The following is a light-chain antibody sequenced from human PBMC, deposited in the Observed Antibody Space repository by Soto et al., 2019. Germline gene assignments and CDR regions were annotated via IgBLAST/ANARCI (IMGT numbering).Light chain of an antibody. CDR3: SSYTSASSYV. CDR1: SSDIGGYIF. V-gene: IGLV2-14*01. CDR2: DIN. Sequence: QSALTQPASVSGSPGQSITVSCTGTSSDIGGYIFVSWYQQHPGKAPKLMIYDINNRPSGVSKRFSGSKSGNTASLTISGLQAEDEADYYCSSYTSASSYVFGTGTKLTVL. J-gene: IGLJ1*01.